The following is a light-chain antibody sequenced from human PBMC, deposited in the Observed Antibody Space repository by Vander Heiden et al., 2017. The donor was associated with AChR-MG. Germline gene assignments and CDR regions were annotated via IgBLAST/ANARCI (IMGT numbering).Light chain of an antibody. CDR1: SSDFGSYNL. CDR2: EAH. CDR3: CSSAGSNTWV. V-gene: IGLV2-23*01. J-gene: IGLJ3*02. Sequence: HSALTQPASVSGSPGQSITISCSGTSSDFGSYNLISWYQQYPGKAPKLIIYEAHKRPSGVSDRFSGSKSGDTASLTISGLQADDEAHYYCCSSAGSNTWVFGGGTKVSVL.